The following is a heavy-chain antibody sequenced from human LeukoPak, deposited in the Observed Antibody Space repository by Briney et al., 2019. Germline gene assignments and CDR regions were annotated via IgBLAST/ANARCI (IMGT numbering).Heavy chain of an antibody. V-gene: IGHV3-74*01. CDR3: ARRYCSGGSCYSGWHFDL. J-gene: IGHJ2*01. D-gene: IGHD2-15*01. Sequence: GGSLRLSCAASGFIFRNFWMHWVRQAPGKGXXXXXXXXXXXSSTDYADSVKGRFTISRDNAKNTLYLQMNSLRAEDTAVYYCARRYCSGGSCYSGWHFDLWGRGTLVTVSS. CDR2: XXXXXSST. CDR1: GFIFRNFW.